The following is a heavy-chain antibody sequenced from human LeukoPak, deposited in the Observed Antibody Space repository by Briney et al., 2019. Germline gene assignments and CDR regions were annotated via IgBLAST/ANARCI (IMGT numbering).Heavy chain of an antibody. V-gene: IGHV3-48*01. D-gene: IGHD1-1*01. CDR2: IGIDSGNT. Sequence: GGSLRLSCTASGFPFIEYSMNWVRQAPGKGLEWISYIGIDSGNTKYADSVRGRFTISADKAKNSLYLQMNSLRVEDTTVYYCARDHNYAFDNWGQGTLVSVAS. CDR3: ARDHNYAFDN. CDR1: GFPFIEYS. J-gene: IGHJ4*02.